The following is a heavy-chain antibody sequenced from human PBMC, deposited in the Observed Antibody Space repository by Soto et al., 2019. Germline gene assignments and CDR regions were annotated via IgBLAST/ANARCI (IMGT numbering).Heavy chain of an antibody. D-gene: IGHD3-10*01. Sequence: VQLVESGGGVVQPGRSLRLSCAASGFTFSSYGMHWVRQAPGKGLEWVAVISYDGSNKYYADSVKGRFTISRDNSKNTLYLQMNSLRAEDTAVYYCAKGRSGSYYNGPTGFDAFDIWGQGTMVTVSS. CDR3: AKGRSGSYYNGPTGFDAFDI. J-gene: IGHJ3*02. V-gene: IGHV3-30*18. CDR1: GFTFSSYG. CDR2: ISYDGSNK.